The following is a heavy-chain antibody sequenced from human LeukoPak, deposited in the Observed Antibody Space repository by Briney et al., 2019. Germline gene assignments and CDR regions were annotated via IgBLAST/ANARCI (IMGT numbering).Heavy chain of an antibody. Sequence: PGGSLRLSCAASGFTFSSYAMSWVRQAPGKGLEWVSAISASGGSTYYADSVKVRFTISRDNSKNTLYLQMNSLRAEDTAIYYCATVQIWSKRAFDYWGQGTLVTVSS. D-gene: IGHD5-18*01. J-gene: IGHJ4*02. CDR2: ISASGGST. CDR3: ATVQIWSKRAFDY. CDR1: GFTFSSYA. V-gene: IGHV3-23*01.